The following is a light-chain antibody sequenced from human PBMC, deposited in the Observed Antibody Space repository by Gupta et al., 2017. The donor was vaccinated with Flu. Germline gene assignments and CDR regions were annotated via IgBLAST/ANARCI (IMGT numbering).Light chain of an antibody. Sequence: SYVLTQPPSVSVAPGQTARITCGGNKIGSESVHWYQKKPGQAPVLVAYDDSDRPSGIPERFSGSNSGNTATLTIRRVEAGDEADYYCQVWDSSGDHVVFGGGTQLTVL. CDR2: DDS. CDR3: QVWDSSGDHVV. V-gene: IGLV3-21*02. J-gene: IGLJ2*01. CDR1: KIGSES.